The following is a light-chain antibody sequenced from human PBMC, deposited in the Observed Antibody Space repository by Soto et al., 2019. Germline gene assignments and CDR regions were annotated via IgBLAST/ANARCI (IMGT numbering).Light chain of an antibody. CDR1: QIVSSSY. J-gene: IGKJ1*01. CDR2: GAS. V-gene: IGKV3-20*01. CDR3: QQYGSSRWT. Sequence: EIVLTQSPGTLSLSPGERATISCRASQIVSSSYLAWYQQNRGQAPRLLIYGASSRAPGIPDRFGGSGSGTDFTLTISRLEPEDFAVYYCQQYGSSRWTFGQGTKV.